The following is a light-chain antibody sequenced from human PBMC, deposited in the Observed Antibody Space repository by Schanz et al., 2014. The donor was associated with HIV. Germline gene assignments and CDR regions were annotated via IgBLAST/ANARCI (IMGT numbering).Light chain of an antibody. V-gene: IGLV2-11*01. J-gene: IGLJ2*01. CDR2: DVS. Sequence: QSVLTQPRSVSGSPGQSVAISCTGTSSDVGGYNYVSWYQQHPGKAPKLMIYDVSSRPSGVSDRFSGSKSGNTASLTISGLQAEDEADYYCSSSSTTLVVFGGGTKLT. CDR1: SSDVGGYNY. CDR3: SSSSTTLVV.